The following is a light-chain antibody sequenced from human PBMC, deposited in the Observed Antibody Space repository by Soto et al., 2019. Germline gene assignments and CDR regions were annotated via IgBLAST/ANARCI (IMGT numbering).Light chain of an antibody. V-gene: IGKV3D-20*01. J-gene: IGKJ1*01. CDR2: DAS. Sequence: EIVLTQSPATLSLSPGARDPLSCGASQSVASNCLAWYQQKPGLAPRRLIYDASIRATGIPARFSGSGSGTEFSLTINSLQSEDFGVYFCQQYDQWWTFGQGTKVDIK. CDR3: QQYDQWWT. CDR1: QSVASNC.